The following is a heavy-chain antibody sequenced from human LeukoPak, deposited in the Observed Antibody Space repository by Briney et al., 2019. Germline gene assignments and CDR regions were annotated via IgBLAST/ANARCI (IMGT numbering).Heavy chain of an antibody. V-gene: IGHV1-18*01. CDR2: VSPYNGNT. D-gene: IGHD3-3*01. CDR1: GYTFTDYD. Sequence: ASVRVSCKTSGYTFTDYDITWVRQAPGQGLEWMGRVSPYNGNTYYSQRFQDRVIITKDTSTGTAYMELRSLRSDDTAVYYCARESGPILYDFWSGYSGYYYYYYMDVWGKGTTVTVSS. J-gene: IGHJ6*03. CDR3: ARESGPILYDFWSGYSGYYYYYYMDV.